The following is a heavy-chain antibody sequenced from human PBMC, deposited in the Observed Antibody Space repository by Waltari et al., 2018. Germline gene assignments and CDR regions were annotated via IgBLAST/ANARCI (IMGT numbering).Heavy chain of an antibody. Sequence: QVQLVESGGGVVQPGRSLRRSCSASGFTFSSYGMHWVRQAPGKGLEWVAVISYDGSNKYYADSVKGRFTISRDNSKNTLYLQMNSLRAEDTAVYYSVRNFDYWGQGTLVTVSS. V-gene: IGHV3-30*03. CDR3: VRNFDY. J-gene: IGHJ4*02. CDR1: GFTFSSYG. D-gene: IGHD6-6*01. CDR2: ISYDGSNK.